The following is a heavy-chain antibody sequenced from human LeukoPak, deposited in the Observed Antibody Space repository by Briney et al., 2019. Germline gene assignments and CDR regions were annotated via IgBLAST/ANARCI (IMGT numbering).Heavy chain of an antibody. CDR1: GFTFTTYS. CDR2: ISSTSSYV. CDR3: ARSTRSKI. Sequence: SGGSLRLSCAASGFTFTTYSMNWVRQAPGKGPEWVSSISSTSSYVYYADSVRGRFTISRDNAKNSLYLQMDSLRAEDTAVYYCARSTRSKIWGQGTLVTVSS. J-gene: IGHJ4*02. V-gene: IGHV3-21*01. D-gene: IGHD5/OR15-5a*01.